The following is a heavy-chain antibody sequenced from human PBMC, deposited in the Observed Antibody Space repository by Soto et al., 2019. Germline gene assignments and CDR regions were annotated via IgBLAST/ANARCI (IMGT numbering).Heavy chain of an antibody. CDR3: ARIGTVLTPDDS. V-gene: IGHV3-48*03. Sequence: GGSLRLSCVGSGFTFSTYEMQWVRQAPGKGLEGVSYISSGGSTIFYGESVKGRFTVSRDNDRSSLYLQMNSLRVEDSGVYYCARIGTVLTPDDSWGQGTLVTVSS. CDR1: GFTFSTYE. J-gene: IGHJ4*02. CDR2: ISSGGSTI. D-gene: IGHD2-21*02.